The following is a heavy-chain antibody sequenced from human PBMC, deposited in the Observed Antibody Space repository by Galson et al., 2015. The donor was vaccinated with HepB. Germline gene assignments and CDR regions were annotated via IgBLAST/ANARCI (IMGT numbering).Heavy chain of an antibody. CDR1: GYTFTSYD. J-gene: IGHJ6*02. Sequence: SVKVSCKASGYTFTSYDINWVRQATGQGLEWMGWMNPNSGNTGYAQKFQGRVTMTRNTSISTAYMELSSLRSEDTAVYYCARGWGYCSGGSCYSHTDVWGQGTTVTVSS. CDR2: MNPNSGNT. CDR3: ARGWGYCSGGSCYSHTDV. V-gene: IGHV1-8*01. D-gene: IGHD2-15*01.